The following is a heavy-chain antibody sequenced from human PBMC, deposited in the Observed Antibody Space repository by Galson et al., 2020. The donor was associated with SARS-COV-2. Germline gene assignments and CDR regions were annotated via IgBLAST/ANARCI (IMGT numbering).Heavy chain of an antibody. CDR3: ARSPPASTSGTSIYFDY. J-gene: IGHJ4*02. V-gene: IGHV3-21*01. CDR1: GFAFSSYT. Sequence: GGPLRLSCAASGFAFSSYTMNWVRQAPGKGLEWVASLDTSSTYIYHADSLKGRFTISRDNAENSLYLQMNSLRAEDTAVYYCARSPPASTSGTSIYFDYWGQGTQVTVSS. D-gene: IGHD3-10*01. CDR2: LDTSSTYI.